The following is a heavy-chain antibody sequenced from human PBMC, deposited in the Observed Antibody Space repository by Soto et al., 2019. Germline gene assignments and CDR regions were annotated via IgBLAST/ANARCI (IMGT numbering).Heavy chain of an antibody. CDR3: VRDDGVAAAGPYYYSAMDV. CDR2: IWYDESNK. CDR1: GFAFNRFG. D-gene: IGHD6-13*01. Sequence: QVQLVESGGGVVRPGRSLRLSCAASGFAFNRFGVHWVRQAPGKGLEWVAVIWYDESNKFYADSVEGRFSISRDKSKDTLYLEMKSLRAEDTAVYYCVRDDGVAAAGPYYYSAMDVWGQGTTVIVSS. J-gene: IGHJ6*02. V-gene: IGHV3-33*01.